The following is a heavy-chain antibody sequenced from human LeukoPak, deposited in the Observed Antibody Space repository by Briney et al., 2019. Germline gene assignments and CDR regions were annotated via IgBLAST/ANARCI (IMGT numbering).Heavy chain of an antibody. Sequence: SETLSLTCTVSGGSVSSSSYYWGWIRQPPGKGLEWIGSIYYSGSTYYNPSLKSRVTISVDTSKNHFSLKLSSVTAADTAVYYCARRDGYDLDYWGQGTLVTVSS. V-gene: IGHV4-39*02. CDR3: ARRDGYDLDY. J-gene: IGHJ4*02. D-gene: IGHD5-12*01. CDR1: GGSVSSSSYY. CDR2: IYYSGST.